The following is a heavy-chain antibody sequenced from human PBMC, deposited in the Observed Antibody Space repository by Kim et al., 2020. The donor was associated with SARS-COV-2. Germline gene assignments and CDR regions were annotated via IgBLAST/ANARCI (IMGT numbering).Heavy chain of an antibody. CDR3: ARREVGPTTRFGYFDL. CDR2: IYYSGST. J-gene: IGHJ2*01. CDR1: GGSISSYY. Sequence: SETLSLTCTVSGGSISSYYWSWIRQPPGKGLEWIGYIYYSGSTNYNPSLKSRVTISVDTSKNQFSLKLSSVTAADTAVYYCARREVGPTTRFGYFDLWGRGTLVTVSS. V-gene: IGHV4-59*01. D-gene: IGHD1-26*01.